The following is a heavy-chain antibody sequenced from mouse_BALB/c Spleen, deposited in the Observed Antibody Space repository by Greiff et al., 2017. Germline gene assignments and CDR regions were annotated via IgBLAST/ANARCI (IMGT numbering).Heavy chain of an antibody. J-gene: IGHJ3*01. V-gene: IGHV1-7*01. CDR2: INPSTGYT. D-gene: IGHD1-1*02. CDR1: GYTFTSYW. Sequence: QVQLQQSGAELAKPGASVKMSCKASGYTFTSYWMHWVKQRPGQGLEWIGYINPSTGYTEYNQKFKDKATLTADKSSSTAYMQLSSLTSEDSAVYYCARWEGGNMGGFAYWGQGTLVTVSA. CDR3: ARWEGGNMGGFAY.